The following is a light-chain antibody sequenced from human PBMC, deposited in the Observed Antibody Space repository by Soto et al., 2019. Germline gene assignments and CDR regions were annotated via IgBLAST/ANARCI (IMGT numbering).Light chain of an antibody. V-gene: IGLV1-44*01. CDR1: NSNIGSNT. CDR3: AAWDDSLKGWV. Sequence: QSVLTQPPSASGTPGQRVTISCSGSNSNIGSNTVNWYQQVPGTAPKLLIYSNNQRPSGVPDRFSGSKSGTSASLAISGLQSEDEADYSCAAWDDSLKGWVFGGGTKVTVL. J-gene: IGLJ3*02. CDR2: SNN.